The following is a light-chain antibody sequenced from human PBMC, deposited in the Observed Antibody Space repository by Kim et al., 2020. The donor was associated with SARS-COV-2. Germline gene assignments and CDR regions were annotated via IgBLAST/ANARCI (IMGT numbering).Light chain of an antibody. CDR3: QVWDSSSDHRVV. J-gene: IGLJ2*01. CDR1: TIGSKC. Sequence: PRKSARVSCGGNTIGSKCVHGSQQESGQAPVRVIYYDSDRPSGIPERFSGSNSGNTATLTISRVEAVDEAYYYCQVWDSSSDHRVVFGGGTQLTVL. CDR2: YDS. V-gene: IGLV3-21*04.